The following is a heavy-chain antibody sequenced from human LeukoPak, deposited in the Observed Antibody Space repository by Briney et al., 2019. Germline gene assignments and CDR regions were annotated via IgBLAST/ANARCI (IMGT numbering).Heavy chain of an antibody. Sequence: SETLSLTCTVSGGSISSDISYWAWVRQPPEKGLEWIGTNSGSSYYNPSLKSRVTISVDTSKNQFSLKLSSVSAADTAMYYCARGRRGVQVWPRAYYYYMDVWGKGTTATLSS. CDR1: GGSISSDISY. D-gene: IGHD1-1*01. V-gene: IGHV4-39*07. J-gene: IGHJ6*03. CDR3: ARGRRGVQVWPRAYYYYMDV. CDR2: NSGSS.